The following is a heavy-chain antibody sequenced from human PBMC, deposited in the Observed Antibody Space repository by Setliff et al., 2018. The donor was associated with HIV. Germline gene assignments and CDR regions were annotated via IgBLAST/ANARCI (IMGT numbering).Heavy chain of an antibody. CDR2: MNPNNGNT. Sequence: VASVKVSCKASGYNFTDYDINWVRRATGQGLEWMGWMNPNNGNTGYAEKFQGRVTMTRDTSISTAYMELSSLRSDDTAVYYCARGTAPRPASVLEFLEWLFPNWFDPWGQGTLVTVSS. D-gene: IGHD3-3*02. J-gene: IGHJ5*02. CDR3: ARGTAPRPASVLEFLEWLFPNWFDP. CDR1: GYNFTDYD. V-gene: IGHV1-8*02.